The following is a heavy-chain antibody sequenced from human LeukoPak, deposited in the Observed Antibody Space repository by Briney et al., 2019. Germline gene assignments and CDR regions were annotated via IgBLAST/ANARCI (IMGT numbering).Heavy chain of an antibody. V-gene: IGHV3-23*01. D-gene: IGHD5-18*01. CDR1: GFTFSSYA. CDR2: ISGSGGST. CDR3: AKEIGGYSYGWVDY. J-gene: IGHJ4*02. Sequence: GGSLRLSCAASGFTFSSYAMTWVRQAPGKGLEWVSAISGSGGSTYYADSVKGRFTISRDNSKNTLYLQMNSLRAEDTAVYYCAKEIGGYSYGWVDYWGQGTLVTVSS.